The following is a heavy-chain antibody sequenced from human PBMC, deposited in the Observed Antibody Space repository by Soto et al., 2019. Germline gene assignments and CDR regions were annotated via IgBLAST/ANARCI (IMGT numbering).Heavy chain of an antibody. CDR3: ASNGPVWELRAFDI. J-gene: IGHJ3*02. V-gene: IGHV3-33*01. D-gene: IGHD1-26*01. CDR1: GFTFSSYG. Sequence: QVQLVESGGGVVQPGRSLRLSCAASGFTFSSYGMHWVRQAPGKGLEWVAVIWYDGSNKYYADSVKGRFTISRDNSKNTLYLRMNSLRAEDTAVYYCASNGPVWELRAFDICGQGTMVTVSS. CDR2: IWYDGSNK.